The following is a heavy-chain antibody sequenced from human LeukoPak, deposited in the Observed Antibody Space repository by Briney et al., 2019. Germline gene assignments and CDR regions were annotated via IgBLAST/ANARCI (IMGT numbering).Heavy chain of an antibody. CDR1: GFEFSAYG. Sequence: GGSLRLSCAASGFEFSAYGMHWVRQAPGKGLEGVAMIWFDGTKKYYGDSVKGRFTIDRDNSKNALFLQMDSLRGEDSAVYYCAKDHSSGAGSYYRHYYMDAWGKGTTVTVSS. V-gene: IGHV3-33*03. CDR2: IWFDGTKK. CDR3: AKDHSSGAGSYYRHYYMDA. J-gene: IGHJ6*03. D-gene: IGHD3-10*01.